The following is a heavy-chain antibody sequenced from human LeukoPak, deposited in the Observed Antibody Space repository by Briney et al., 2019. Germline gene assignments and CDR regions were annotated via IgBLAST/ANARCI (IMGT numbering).Heavy chain of an antibody. CDR2: INPSGGST. CDR1: GYTFTSYY. D-gene: IGHD6-6*01. J-gene: IGHJ4*02. V-gene: IGHV1-46*01. Sequence: ASVKVSCKASGYTFTSYYMHWVRQAPGQGLEWMGIINPSGGSTSYAQKFQGRVTITRDTSTSTVYMELSSLRSEDPAVYYCARVGSSSSRRFYYFDYWGQGTLVTVSS. CDR3: ARVGSSSSRRFYYFDY.